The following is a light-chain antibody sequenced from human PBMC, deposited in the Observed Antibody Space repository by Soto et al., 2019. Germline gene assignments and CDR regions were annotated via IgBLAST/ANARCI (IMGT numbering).Light chain of an antibody. CDR3: QQYNNWPPVT. V-gene: IGKV3-15*01. CDR1: QSVTTN. J-gene: IGKJ5*01. CDR2: DAS. Sequence: EVVMTQSPATLSVSPGERVTFSCRASQSVTTNLAWYQHKPGQSPRLLISDASTGASGIPPRFSGSGSGTEFTLTISSLQSEDFALYYCQQYNNWPPVTFGQGTQREIK.